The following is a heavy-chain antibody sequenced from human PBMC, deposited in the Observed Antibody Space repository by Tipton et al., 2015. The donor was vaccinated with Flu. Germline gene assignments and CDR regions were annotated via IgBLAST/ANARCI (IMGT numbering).Heavy chain of an antibody. CDR3: GKDINAGGSGVLDP. J-gene: IGHJ5*02. V-gene: IGHV3-23*01. Sequence: SLRLSCAASGFTFSDYAMSWVRQAPGKGLEWVSSLSGSDGTTYYADSVKGRLTISRDNSKSTLYLQMNSLGGEDTAVYYCGKDINAGGSGVLDPWGQGTLVTVSS. CDR1: GFTFSDYA. D-gene: IGHD2-8*01. CDR2: LSGSDGTT.